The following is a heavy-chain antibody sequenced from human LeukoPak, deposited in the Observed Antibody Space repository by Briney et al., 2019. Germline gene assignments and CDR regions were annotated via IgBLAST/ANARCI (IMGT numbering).Heavy chain of an antibody. Sequence: PSETLSLTCAVFGGSFSGYYWSWIRQPPGKGLEWIGEIYHSGSTYYNPSLKSRVTISVDTSKNQFSLKLSSVTAADTAVYYCARQLRWAKDYWGQGTLVTVSS. CDR1: GGSFSGYY. CDR3: ARQLRWAKDY. V-gene: IGHV4-34*01. CDR2: IYHSGST. D-gene: IGHD4-23*01. J-gene: IGHJ4*02.